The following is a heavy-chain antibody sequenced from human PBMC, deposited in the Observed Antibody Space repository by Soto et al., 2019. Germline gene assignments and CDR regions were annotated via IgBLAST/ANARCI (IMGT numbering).Heavy chain of an antibody. CDR1: GFSLSPVGVG. D-gene: IGHD3-16*02. J-gene: IGHJ3*02. CDR3: AHLNITYGGVIGLDAFDI. CDR2: IYWDNDK. V-gene: IGHV2-5*02. Sequence: QITLKESAPTLVQPTQTLTLRCTFSGFSLSPVGVGVGWIRQPPGKDLEWIAVIYWDNDKCYNPSLSNRLSINTDRARTQVVVTMINMDPVDTGTYYCAHLNITYGGVIGLDAFDIGGQGTLVTVSS.